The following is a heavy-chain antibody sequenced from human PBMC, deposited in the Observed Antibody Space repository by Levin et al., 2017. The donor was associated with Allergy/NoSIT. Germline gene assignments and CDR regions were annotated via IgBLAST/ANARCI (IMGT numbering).Heavy chain of an antibody. V-gene: IGHV3-64D*06. J-gene: IGHJ4*02. Sequence: PGGSLRLSCSASGFTFNKNTMQWVRQAPGKGLEHVSAISNNGGRTYYTDSVKGRFTISRDNSKNTLYLQMSSLRPEDTAMYYCVKSGDYGELGNWGQGTLVTVSS. CDR3: VKSGDYGELGN. D-gene: IGHD4-17*01. CDR1: GFTFNKNT. CDR2: ISNNGGRT.